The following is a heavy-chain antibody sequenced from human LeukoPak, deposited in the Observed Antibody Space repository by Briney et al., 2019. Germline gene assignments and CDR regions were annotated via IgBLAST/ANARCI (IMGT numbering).Heavy chain of an antibody. V-gene: IGHV4-61*08. CDR1: GGSISSGGYY. J-gene: IGHJ4*02. CDR2: IYYSGST. Sequence: SQTLSLTCTVSGGSISSGGYYWTWIRQPPGTGLEWIGYIYYSGSTNYNPSLKSRVTISVDTSKNQFSLKLSSVTAADTAVYYCARDGYDILTGFDYWGQGTLVTVSS. D-gene: IGHD3-9*01. CDR3: ARDGYDILTGFDY.